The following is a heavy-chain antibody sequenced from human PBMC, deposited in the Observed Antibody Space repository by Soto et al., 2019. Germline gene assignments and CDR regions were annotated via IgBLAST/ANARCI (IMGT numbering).Heavy chain of an antibody. J-gene: IGHJ4*02. V-gene: IGHV4-34*01. CDR2: INHSGST. CDR3: ARRGKRFSGGYSYGYGY. Sequence: SETLSLTCAVYGGSFSGYYWSWIRQPPGKGLEWIGEINHSGSTNYNPSLKSRVTISVDTSKNQFSLKLSPVTAADTAVYYCARRGKRFSGGYSYGYGYWGQGTLVTVSS. CDR1: GGSFSGYY. D-gene: IGHD5-18*01.